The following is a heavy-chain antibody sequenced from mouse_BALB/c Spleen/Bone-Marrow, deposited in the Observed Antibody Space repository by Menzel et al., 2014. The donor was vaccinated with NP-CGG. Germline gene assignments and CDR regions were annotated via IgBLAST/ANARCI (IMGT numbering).Heavy chain of an antibody. CDR3: ARSDGYRVMDY. Sequence: VQVVESGPELVKPGASVKISCKASGYAFSSSWVNWVKQRPGQGLEWIGRIYPGDGDIYYNGKFKGKATLTADKSSSTAYMQLSSLTSVDSAVYFCARSDGYRVMDYWGQGTSVTVS. J-gene: IGHJ4*01. CDR2: IYPGDGDI. CDR1: GYAFSSSW. V-gene: IGHV1-82*01. D-gene: IGHD2-3*01.